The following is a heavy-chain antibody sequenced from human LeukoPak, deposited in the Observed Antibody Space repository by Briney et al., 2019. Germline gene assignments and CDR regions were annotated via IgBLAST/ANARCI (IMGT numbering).Heavy chain of an antibody. Sequence: GGSLRLSCAASGFTFSSYSMNWVRQAPGKELEWVSSISSSSSYIYYADSVKGRFTISRDNAKNSLYLQMNSLRAEDTAVYYCARVTYYYDSSGFRTFDYWDQGTLVTVSS. CDR2: ISSSSSYI. J-gene: IGHJ4*02. D-gene: IGHD3-22*01. V-gene: IGHV3-21*01. CDR1: GFTFSSYS. CDR3: ARVTYYYDSSGFRTFDY.